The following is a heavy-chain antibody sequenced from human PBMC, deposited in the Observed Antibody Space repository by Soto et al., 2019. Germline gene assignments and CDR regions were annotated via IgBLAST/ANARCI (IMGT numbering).Heavy chain of an antibody. CDR1: GGSISSSSYY. D-gene: IGHD2-2*01. CDR3: ASFYCSSTSCYSAFDI. Sequence: QLQLQESGPGLVKPSETLSLTCTVSGGSISSSSYYWGWIRQPPGKGLEWIGSFYYSGSTYYNPSLKSRVTISVDTSKNQFSLKLSSVTAADTAVYYCASFYCSSTSCYSAFDIWGQGTMVTVSS. CDR2: FYYSGST. J-gene: IGHJ3*02. V-gene: IGHV4-39*01.